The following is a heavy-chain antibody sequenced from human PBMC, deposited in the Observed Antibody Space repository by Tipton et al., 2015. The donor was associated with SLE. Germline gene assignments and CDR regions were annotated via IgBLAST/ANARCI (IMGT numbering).Heavy chain of an antibody. CDR3: AREAAADY. CDR2: IYYSGST. D-gene: IGHD6-13*01. Sequence: TLSLTCTVSGGSISSHYWSWIRQPPGKGLEWIGYIYYSGSTYYNPSLKSRVTISVDTSKNQFSLKLSSVTAADTAVYYCAREAAADYWGQGTLVTVSS. J-gene: IGHJ4*02. CDR1: GGSISSHY. V-gene: IGHV4-59*11.